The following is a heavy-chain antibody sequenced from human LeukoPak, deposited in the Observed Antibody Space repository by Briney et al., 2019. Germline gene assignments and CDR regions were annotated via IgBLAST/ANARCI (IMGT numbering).Heavy chain of an antibody. CDR3: ARGDLVPAAGLFDY. Sequence: SETLSLTCTVSGGSISSYYWSWIRQPAGKGLEWIGRIYTSGSTNYNPSLKSRVTMSVDTSKNQFSLKLSSVTAADTAVYYCARGDLVPAAGLFDYWGQGTLVTVSS. CDR1: GGSISSYY. V-gene: IGHV4-4*07. CDR2: IYTSGST. D-gene: IGHD2-2*01. J-gene: IGHJ4*02.